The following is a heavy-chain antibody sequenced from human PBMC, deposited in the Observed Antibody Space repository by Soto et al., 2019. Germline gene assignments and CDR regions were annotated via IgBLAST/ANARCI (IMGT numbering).Heavy chain of an antibody. J-gene: IGHJ3*02. V-gene: IGHV3-33*01. CDR1: GFTFSSYG. CDR2: IWYDGSNK. D-gene: IGHD3-10*01. CDR3: ARDPMPGSGSXFDI. Sequence: GGSLRLSCAASGFTFSSYGMHWVRQAPGKGLEWVAVIWYDGSNKYYADSVKGRFTISRDNSKNTLYLQMNSLRAEDTAVYYCARDPMPGSGSXFDIWGQRTMVTVSS.